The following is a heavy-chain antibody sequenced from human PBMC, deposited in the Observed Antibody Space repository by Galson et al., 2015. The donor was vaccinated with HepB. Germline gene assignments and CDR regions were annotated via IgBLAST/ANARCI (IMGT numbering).Heavy chain of an antibody. CDR2: INAGNGNT. Sequence: SVKVSCKASGYTFINHVMHWVRQAPGQRLEWMGWINAGNGNTRYSQKFQDRVTITRDTAASTAYMELSSLTSEDTAMYYCARDSRSLYDNVWGAYRQYQWFDPWGQGTLVTVSS. D-gene: IGHD3-16*02. J-gene: IGHJ5*02. CDR1: GYTFINHV. CDR3: ARDSRSLYDNVWGAYRQYQWFDP. V-gene: IGHV1-3*01.